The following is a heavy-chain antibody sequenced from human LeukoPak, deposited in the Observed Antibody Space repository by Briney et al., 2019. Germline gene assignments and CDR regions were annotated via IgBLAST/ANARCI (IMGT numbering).Heavy chain of an antibody. V-gene: IGHV4-59*01. Sequence: SETLSLTCTVSGGSITGYYWSWIRQPPGKGLEWIGYIYYSGSTNYNPSLKSRVTISADTSKNQFSLKLSSVTAADTAMYYCATYRQVLLPFESWGQGTLVTVSS. D-gene: IGHD2-8*02. CDR1: GGSITGYY. CDR3: ATYRQVLLPFES. J-gene: IGHJ4*02. CDR2: IYYSGST.